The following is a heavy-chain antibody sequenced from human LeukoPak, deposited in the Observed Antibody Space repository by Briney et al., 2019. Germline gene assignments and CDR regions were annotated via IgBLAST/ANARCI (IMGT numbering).Heavy chain of an antibody. J-gene: IGHJ4*02. CDR1: GFTFSVYS. D-gene: IGHD2-8*01. V-gene: IGHV3-48*02. Sequence: AGGSLRLSCVASGFTFSVYSMSWVCQAPGEGRGCATYTTSTRTTIYSAASVKGRFTTSRDNAKTSLYLQMNSLRDEDTAVYYCARDYRPFGVTDYWGQGTLVTVSS. CDR2: TTSTRTTI. CDR3: ARDYRPFGVTDY.